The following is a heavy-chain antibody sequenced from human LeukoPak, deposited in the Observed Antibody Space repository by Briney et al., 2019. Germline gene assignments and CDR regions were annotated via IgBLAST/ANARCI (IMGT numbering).Heavy chain of an antibody. V-gene: IGHV3-20*04. D-gene: IGHD6-13*01. Sequence: GGSLRLSCAASGFTFDDYGMSWVRQVPGKGLEWVSGTNWNGGSTGYTDSVKGRFTISRDNAKNSLFLQMNSLRAEDTALYYCARGSNNWYAFGDYWGQGTLVTVSS. CDR1: GFTFDDYG. CDR2: TNWNGGST. CDR3: ARGSNNWYAFGDY. J-gene: IGHJ4*02.